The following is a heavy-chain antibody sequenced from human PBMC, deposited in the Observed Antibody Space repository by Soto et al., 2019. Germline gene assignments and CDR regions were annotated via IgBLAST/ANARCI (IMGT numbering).Heavy chain of an antibody. J-gene: IGHJ2*01. CDR3: ARLAYWYFDL. CDR2: IYYTGST. V-gene: IGHV4-39*01. D-gene: IGHD6-6*01. Sequence: SETLSLTCTVSGGSISSSSYYWGWIRQPPGKGLEWIGTIYYTGSTYYNPSLKSRVTISVDTSKNQFSLKLRSVTAADTAMYYCARLAYWYFDLWGRGTLVTVSS. CDR1: GGSISSSSYY.